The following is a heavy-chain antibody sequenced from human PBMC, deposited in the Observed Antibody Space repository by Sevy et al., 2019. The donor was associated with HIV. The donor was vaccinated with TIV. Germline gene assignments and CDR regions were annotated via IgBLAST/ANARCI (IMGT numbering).Heavy chain of an antibody. V-gene: IGHV4-39*01. D-gene: IGHD4-17*01. CDR2: IYYSGTT. Sequence: SETLSLTCTVSGGSINSDSYYWGWIRQPPGKGLEWIGNIYYSGTTYYNPSLKRRVTISVDTSKNQFSLKLSSVTAADTAVYYCARFEYGDYVSHFEYWGQGTLVTDSS. J-gene: IGHJ4*02. CDR3: ARFEYGDYVSHFEY. CDR1: GGSINSDSYY.